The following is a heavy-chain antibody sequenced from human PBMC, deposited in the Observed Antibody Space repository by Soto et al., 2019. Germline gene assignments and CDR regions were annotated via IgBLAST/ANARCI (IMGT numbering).Heavy chain of an antibody. J-gene: IGHJ5*02. CDR2: IYHSGST. V-gene: IGHV4-30-2*01. CDR1: GGSISSGGYS. CDR3: ARVKHYYVSGSYYPSIVFDP. Sequence: QLQLQESGSGLVKPSQTLSLTCAVSGGSISSGGYSWSWIRQPPGKGLEWIGYIYHSGSTYYNPSLKSRVTISVDRSKNQVSLKLSSVTAADTAVYYCARVKHYYVSGSYYPSIVFDPWGQGTLVTVSS. D-gene: IGHD3-10*01.